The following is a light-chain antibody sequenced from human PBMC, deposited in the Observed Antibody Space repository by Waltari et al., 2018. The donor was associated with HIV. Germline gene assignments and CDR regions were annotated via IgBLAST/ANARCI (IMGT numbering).Light chain of an antibody. CDR1: QGIRND. J-gene: IGKJ4*01. Sequence: DLKMTQSPSSLSASVGDSVTLTCRASQGIRNDLGWYQQKPGKAPKRLINAASSLERWVPSRFSGSGSGKEFTLTIISLQPEDIATYDCLQYNSYPLTLGGGTKVEIK. V-gene: IGKV1-17*01. CDR3: LQYNSYPLT. CDR2: AAS.